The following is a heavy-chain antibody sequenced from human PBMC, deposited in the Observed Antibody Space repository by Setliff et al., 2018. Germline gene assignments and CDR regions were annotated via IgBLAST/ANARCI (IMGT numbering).Heavy chain of an antibody. Sequence: ETLSLSCVASGFIISDYWMTWVRQAPGKGLEWVADIRQDGTNKYYADSVKGRFTISRDNAKNSLYLQMNSLRAEDTALYYCAREVWNIYDNDNSWSGYSDHWGQGTLVTVSS. V-gene: IGHV3-7*03. CDR3: AREVWNIYDNDNSWSGYSDH. CDR1: GFIISDYW. D-gene: IGHD3-3*01. J-gene: IGHJ4*02. CDR2: IRQDGTNK.